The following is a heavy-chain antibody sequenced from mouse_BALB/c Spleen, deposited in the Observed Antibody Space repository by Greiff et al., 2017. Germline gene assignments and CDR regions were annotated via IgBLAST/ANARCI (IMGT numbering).Heavy chain of an antibody. J-gene: IGHJ4*01. Sequence: VQLQQPGAELVRPGASVKLSCKASGYTFTSYWINWVKQRPGQGLEWIGNIYPSDSYTNYNQKFKDKATLTVDKSSSTAYMQLSSPTSEDSAVYYCTRHGGAMDDWGQGTSVTVSS. CDR3: TRHGGAMDD. CDR1: GYTFTSYW. V-gene: IGHV1-69*02. CDR2: IYPSDSYT.